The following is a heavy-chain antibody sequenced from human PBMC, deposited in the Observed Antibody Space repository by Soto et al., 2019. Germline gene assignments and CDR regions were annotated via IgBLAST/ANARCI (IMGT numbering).Heavy chain of an antibody. J-gene: IGHJ3*02. CDR3: AKCRGGGYYIMDAFDI. CDR1: GFTFSSYG. D-gene: IGHD5-12*01. V-gene: IGHV3-30*18. CDR2: ISYDGSNK. Sequence: QVQLVESGGGVVQPGRSLRLSCAASGFTFSSYGMHWVRQAPGKGLEWVAVISYDGSNKYYADSVKGRFTISRNNSKNALYLQMNSQRAEDTAVYYCAKCRGGGYYIMDAFDIWGQGTMVTVSS.